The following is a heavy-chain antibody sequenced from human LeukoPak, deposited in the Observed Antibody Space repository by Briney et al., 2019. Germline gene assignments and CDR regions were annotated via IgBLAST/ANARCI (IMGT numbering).Heavy chain of an antibody. CDR1: GTSFTNYG. CDR2: ISAHNGDT. D-gene: IGHD2/OR15-2a*01. J-gene: IGHJ4*02. V-gene: IGHV1-18*01. CDR3: ARGEYPNDY. Sequence: ASVKLSCKVVGTSFTNYGITWVRQAPGQGLEWMAWISAHNGDTNVAQNFQGRVTMTTDTSTSTAYMELRSLRSDDTAMYYCARGEYPNDYWGQGTLVTVSS.